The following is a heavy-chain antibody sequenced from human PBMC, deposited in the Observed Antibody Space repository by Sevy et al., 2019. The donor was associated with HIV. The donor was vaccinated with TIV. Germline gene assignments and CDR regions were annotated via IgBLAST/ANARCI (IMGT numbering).Heavy chain of an antibody. J-gene: IGHJ5*01. V-gene: IGHV4-39*02. D-gene: IGHD3-16*01. CDR3: VRDHHLRGRHWFDS. Sequence: SETLSLTCTASGGSLVSPTFYWGWVRQPPGERLEWIAAMHYGGNTYYNPSLKDRLAMSIDTSKNQFSLNLTSVTAADAAVCHCVRDHHLRGRHWFDSWGQGALVTVSS. CDR1: GGSLVSPTFY. CDR2: MHYGGNT.